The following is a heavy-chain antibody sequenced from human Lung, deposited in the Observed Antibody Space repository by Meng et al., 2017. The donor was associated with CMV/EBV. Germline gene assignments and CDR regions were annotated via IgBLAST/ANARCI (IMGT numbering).Heavy chain of an antibody. CDR3: AHRVAAFTLYYVDY. V-gene: IGHV2-5*01. Sequence: APTLVXPTHTLTLTCTFPGFSLTTSGLGVGWIRQPPGKALEWLAHIYGNDGDHYSPSLRSRLTITKDTSRNQVVLTLTNVGPVDTATYYCAHRVAAFTLYYVDYWGQGALVTVSS. J-gene: IGHJ4*02. D-gene: IGHD6-6*01. CDR2: IYGNDGD. CDR1: GFSLTTSGLG.